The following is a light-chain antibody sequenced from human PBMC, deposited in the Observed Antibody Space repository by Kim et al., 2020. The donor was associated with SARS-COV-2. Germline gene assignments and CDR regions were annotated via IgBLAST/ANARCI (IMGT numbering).Light chain of an antibody. CDR3: SSYAGSNSWV. CDR2: EVS. CDR1: SSDIGDYTY. Sequence: GQSVTISCTGTSSDIGDYTYVSWYQHHPGQAPNLMIYEVSKRPSGVPDRFSGSKSGNTASLTVSGLQAEDEADYFCSSYAGSNSWVFGGGTQLTVL. V-gene: IGLV2-8*01. J-gene: IGLJ3*02.